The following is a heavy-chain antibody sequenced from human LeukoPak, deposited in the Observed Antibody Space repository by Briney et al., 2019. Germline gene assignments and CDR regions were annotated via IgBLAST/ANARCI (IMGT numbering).Heavy chain of an antibody. D-gene: IGHD3-22*01. CDR2: ITSSSSAI. CDR3: ARDKGSSGDFDY. Sequence: GGSLRLSCVASGFTFSSHNMNWVRQAPGKGLEWVSSITSSSSAIYYADSVKGRFTISRDNANNSLYLQMNSLRAEDTAVYYCARDKGSSGDFDYWGQGTLVTVSS. V-gene: IGHV3-48*01. J-gene: IGHJ4*02. CDR1: GFTFSSHN.